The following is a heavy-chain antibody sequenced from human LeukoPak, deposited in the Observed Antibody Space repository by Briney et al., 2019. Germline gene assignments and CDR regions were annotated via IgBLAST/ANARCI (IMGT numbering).Heavy chain of an antibody. Sequence: GESLRLSCAASGFTFSSYAMSWVRQAPGKGLEWVSAISVSGGSTYYADSVKGRFTISRDNSKNTLYLQMNSLRAEDTAVYYCAKCGSSGPYYFDYWGQGTLVTVSS. V-gene: IGHV3-23*01. CDR1: GFTFSSYA. D-gene: IGHD6-6*01. CDR2: ISVSGGST. J-gene: IGHJ4*02. CDR3: AKCGSSGPYYFDY.